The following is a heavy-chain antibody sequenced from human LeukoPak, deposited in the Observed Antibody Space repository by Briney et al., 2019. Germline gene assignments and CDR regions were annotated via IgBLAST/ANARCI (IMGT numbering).Heavy chain of an antibody. J-gene: IGHJ4*02. V-gene: IGHV3-30*18. CDR1: GFTFSSYG. Sequence: GGSLRLSCAASGFTFSSYGMHWVRQAPGKGLEWVAVISYDGRNKHYPDSVKGRFTISRDISTDALWLQMDSLRTEDTAVYYCAKGPLRGTAAAIDYWGQGTLVTVSS. CDR3: AKGPLRGTAAAIDY. D-gene: IGHD2-2*01. CDR2: ISYDGRNK.